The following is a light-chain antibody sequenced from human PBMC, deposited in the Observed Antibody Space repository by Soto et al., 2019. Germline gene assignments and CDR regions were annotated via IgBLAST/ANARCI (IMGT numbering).Light chain of an antibody. J-gene: IGLJ2*01. CDR3: CSYAGSSLV. CDR2: DVN. CDR1: SGDIGGYNY. Sequence: QSALTQPRSVSGSPGQSVTISCTGASGDIGGYNYVSWYQHHPGKAPKLIIFDVNKQPSGVPDRFSGSKSGNTASLTISGLQPEDEADYYCCSYAGSSLVFGGGTKLTVL. V-gene: IGLV2-11*01.